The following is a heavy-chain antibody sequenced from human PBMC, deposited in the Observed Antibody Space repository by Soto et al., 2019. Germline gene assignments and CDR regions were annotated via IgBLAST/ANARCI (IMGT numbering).Heavy chain of an antibody. V-gene: IGHV4-59*01. D-gene: IGHD6-19*01. CDR1: GGSINTYY. CDR2: IYYSGST. Sequence: SVTLSLTCTVPGGSINTYYWSWIRQPPGKAPEWIGYIYYSGSTNYNPSLMSRVTISVDTSKSHFSLKLSSVTAADTAVYYCARGRHWLDYWGQGTLVTVSS. J-gene: IGHJ4*02. CDR3: ARGRHWLDY.